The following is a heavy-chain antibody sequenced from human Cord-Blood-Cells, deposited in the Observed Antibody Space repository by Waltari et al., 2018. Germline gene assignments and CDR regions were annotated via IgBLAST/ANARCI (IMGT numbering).Heavy chain of an antibody. CDR2: IGYDGSNK. Sequence: QVQLVESGGGVVQPGRSLRLSCAASGFTFSSYGMHWVRQAPGKGLEWVAVIGYDGSNKYYADSVKGRFTISRDNSKNTLYLQMNSLRAEDTAVYYCARATTRGRLSYYYYGMDVWGQGTTVTVSS. V-gene: IGHV3-33*01. CDR3: ARATTRGRLSYYYYGMDV. CDR1: GFTFSSYG. J-gene: IGHJ6*02. D-gene: IGHD3-10*01.